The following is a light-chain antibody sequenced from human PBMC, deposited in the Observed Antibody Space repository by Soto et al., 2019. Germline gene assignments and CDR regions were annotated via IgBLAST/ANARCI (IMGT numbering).Light chain of an antibody. CDR1: SCNLGAGYD. Sequence: QSVLTQPPSVSGAPGQRITISCTGSSCNLGAGYDVQWYQQHPRTAPRLLMYGSDNRPSGVPDRFSGSKSGSSASLAISGLQPADEADYYCCSFDSSLSGLVFGAGTKLTVL. CDR2: GSD. V-gene: IGLV1-40*01. CDR3: CSFDSSLSGLV. J-gene: IGLJ2*01.